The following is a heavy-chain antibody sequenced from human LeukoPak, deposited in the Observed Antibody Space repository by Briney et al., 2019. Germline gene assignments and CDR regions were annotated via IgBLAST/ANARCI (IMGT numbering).Heavy chain of an antibody. J-gene: IGHJ4*02. V-gene: IGHV3-23*01. Sequence: PGGSLRLSCAASGFTFSSYTMSWVREAPGKGLEWVSIITTSEGNTYYADSVKGRFTVSRDNSKNTLFLQMNSLRAEDTAVYYCAKDGGLWVSAHWGDSWGRGTLVTVSS. D-gene: IGHD7-27*01. CDR1: GFTFSSYT. CDR3: AKDGGLWVSAHWGDS. CDR2: ITTSEGNT.